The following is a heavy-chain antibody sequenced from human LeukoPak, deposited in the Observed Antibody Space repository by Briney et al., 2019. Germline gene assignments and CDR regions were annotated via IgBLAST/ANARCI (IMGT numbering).Heavy chain of an antibody. V-gene: IGHV4-34*01. CDR1: GGSFSGYY. D-gene: IGHD6-13*01. CDR2: INHSGST. J-gene: IGHJ4*02. CDR3: ARRIAAAGIHFDY. Sequence: PSETLSLTCAVYGGSFSGYYWSWIRQPPGKGLEWIGEINHSGSTNYNPSLKSRVTISVDTSKNQFSLKLSSVTAADTAVYYCARRIAAAGIHFDYWGQGTLVTVSS.